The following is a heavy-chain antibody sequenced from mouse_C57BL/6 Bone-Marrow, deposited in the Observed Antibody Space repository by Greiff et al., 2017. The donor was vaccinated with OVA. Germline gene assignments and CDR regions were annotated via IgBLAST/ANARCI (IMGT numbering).Heavy chain of an antibody. CDR1: GFTFSSYG. D-gene: IGHD3-3*01. V-gene: IGHV5-6*01. J-gene: IGHJ2*01. CDR3: ARQGLGY. CDR2: ISSGGSYT. Sequence: EVKLMESGGDLVKPGGSLKLSCAASGFTFSSYGMSWVRQTPDKRLEWVATISSGGSYTYYPDSVKGRFTISRDNAKNTLYLQMSSLKSEDTAMYCCARQGLGYWGKGTTLTVSS.